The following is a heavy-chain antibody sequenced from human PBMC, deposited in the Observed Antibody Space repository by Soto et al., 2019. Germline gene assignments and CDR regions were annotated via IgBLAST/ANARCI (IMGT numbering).Heavy chain of an antibody. CDR3: ARGYCSGGSCYSYLSWFDP. D-gene: IGHD2-15*01. J-gene: IGHJ5*02. CDR1: GGSISSGGYY. Sequence: QVQLQESGPGLVKPSQTLSLTCTVSGGSISSGGYYWSWIRQHPGKGLEWIGYIYYSGSTYYNPSLKSRVTISVDTSKNQFSLKLSSVTAADTAVYYCARGYCSGGSCYSYLSWFDPWGQGTLVTVSS. CDR2: IYYSGST. V-gene: IGHV4-31*03.